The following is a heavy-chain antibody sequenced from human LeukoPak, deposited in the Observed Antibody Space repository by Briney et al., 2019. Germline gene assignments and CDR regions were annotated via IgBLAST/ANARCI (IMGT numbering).Heavy chain of an antibody. J-gene: IGHJ3*02. CDR3: ARTPRYRGNYYNAFDI. Sequence: SSETLSLTCTVSGGSISGSGSSYYWVWIRQPPGKGLEWFGSIYYSGSTYYNPSLKSRVTISVDTSKNQFSLKLSSVTAADTAVYFCARTPRYRGNYYNAFDIWGQGTTVTVSS. V-gene: IGHV4-39*01. CDR1: GGSISGSGSSYY. CDR2: IYYSGST. D-gene: IGHD1-26*01.